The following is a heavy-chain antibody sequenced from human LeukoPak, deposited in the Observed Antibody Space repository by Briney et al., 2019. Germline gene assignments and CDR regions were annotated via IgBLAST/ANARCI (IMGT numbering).Heavy chain of an antibody. CDR1: GYTFTGYY. V-gene: IGHV1-2*02. Sequence: ASVKVSCKASGYTFTGYYMHWVRQAPGQGLEWMGWINPNSGGTNYAQKFQGRVTMTRDTSISTAYMELSRLRSDDTAVYYCARVSGIAVAGSEGYFDYWGQGTLVTVSS. CDR2: INPNSGGT. D-gene: IGHD6-19*01. J-gene: IGHJ4*02. CDR3: ARVSGIAVAGSEGYFDY.